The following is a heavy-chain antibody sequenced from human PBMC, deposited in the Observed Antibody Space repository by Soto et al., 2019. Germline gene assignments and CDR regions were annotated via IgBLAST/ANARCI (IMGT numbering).Heavy chain of an antibody. V-gene: IGHV3-23*01. J-gene: IGHJ3*02. CDR1: GLTFSSYA. CDR2: ISGSGGST. Sequence: GGSLRLSCAASGLTFSSYAMSWVRQAPGKGLEWVSAISGSGGSTYYADSVKSRFTISRDNAKITLYLQMNSLRAEDTGVYYGAKGARAFDAIDIWGQGTMVTVSS. CDR3: AKGARAFDAIDI.